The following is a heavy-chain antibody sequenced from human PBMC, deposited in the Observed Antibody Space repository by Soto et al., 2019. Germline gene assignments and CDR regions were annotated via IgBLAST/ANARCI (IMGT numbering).Heavy chain of an antibody. CDR1: GFTFSSFA. Sequence: PGGSLRLSCAASGFTFSSFAMHWGRQAPGKGLEWVAVILYDGSLKFYADSVKGRFTISRDNSQNTLYLQMNFVRPEDTAVYYCAKVIKAIGHFDYWGQGTPVTVSS. V-gene: IGHV3-30*04. D-gene: IGHD3-10*01. CDR2: ILYDGSLK. J-gene: IGHJ4*02. CDR3: AKVIKAIGHFDY.